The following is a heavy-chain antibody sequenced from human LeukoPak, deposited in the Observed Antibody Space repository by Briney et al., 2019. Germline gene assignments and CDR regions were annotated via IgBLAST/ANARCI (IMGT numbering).Heavy chain of an antibody. D-gene: IGHD6-13*01. CDR2: IYDSGST. Sequence: PSETLSLTCTVSGGSIRSSYYYWGWIRQPPGKGLEWIGSIYDSGSTYYNPSLKSRVTISVDTSKNQFSLKLNSVTAADTAVYYCASTGGSSSWYFGYWGQGTLVTVSS. V-gene: IGHV4-39*07. CDR1: GGSIRSSYYY. CDR3: ASTGGSSSWYFGY. J-gene: IGHJ4*02.